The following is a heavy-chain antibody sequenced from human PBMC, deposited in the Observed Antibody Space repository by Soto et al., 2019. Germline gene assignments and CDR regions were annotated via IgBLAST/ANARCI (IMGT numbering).Heavy chain of an antibody. CDR3: ARGGPSGYVY. Sequence: ETLSLTCAVYGGSFSGYYWSWIRQPPGKGLEWIGEINHRGSTNYNPSLKSRVTISVDTSKNQFSLKLSSVTAADTAVYYCARGGPSGYVYWGQGILVTVSS. D-gene: IGHD5-12*01. V-gene: IGHV4-34*01. CDR1: GGSFSGYY. CDR2: INHRGST. J-gene: IGHJ4*02.